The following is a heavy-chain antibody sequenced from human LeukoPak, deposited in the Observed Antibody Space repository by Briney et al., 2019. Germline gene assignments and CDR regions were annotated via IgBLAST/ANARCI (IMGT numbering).Heavy chain of an antibody. J-gene: IGHJ4*02. D-gene: IGHD6-19*01. CDR2: INSDGGST. CDR3: TRVRSSGWSYFDY. Sequence: PWGSLRLSCAASGFTFSSYWMHWVRQAPGKGLVWVSRINSDGGSTSYADSVKGRFTISRDNPKDTLYLQMNSLRPEDTAVYYCTRVRSSGWSYFDYWGQGTLVSVSS. V-gene: IGHV3-74*01. CDR1: GFTFSSYW.